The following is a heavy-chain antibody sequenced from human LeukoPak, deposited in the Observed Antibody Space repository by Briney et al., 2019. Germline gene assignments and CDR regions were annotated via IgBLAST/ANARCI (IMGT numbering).Heavy chain of an antibody. V-gene: IGHV3-30-3*01. CDR3: ARGPYSSGWYCYYGMDV. CDR2: ISYDGSNK. D-gene: IGHD6-19*01. J-gene: IGHJ6*02. Sequence: GGSLRLSCAASGFTFSSYAMHWVRQAPGKGLEWVAVISYDGSNKYYADSVKGRFTISRDNSKNTLYLQMNSLRAEDTAVYYCARGPYSSGWYCYYGMDVWGQGTTVTVSS. CDR1: GFTFSSYA.